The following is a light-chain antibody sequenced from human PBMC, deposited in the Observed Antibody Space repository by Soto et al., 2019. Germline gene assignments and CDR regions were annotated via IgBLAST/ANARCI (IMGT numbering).Light chain of an antibody. CDR2: EVS. CDR1: SSDVGAYNY. V-gene: IGLV2-14*01. J-gene: IGLJ2*01. Sequence: QSALTQPASVSGPPGQSITISCTGTSSDVGAYNYVSWYQQHPGKAPKLMIYEVSNRPSGVSTRFSGSKSGNTASLTISGLQAEDEADYYCSSYTSSSTLVFGGGTKLTVL. CDR3: SSYTSSSTLV.